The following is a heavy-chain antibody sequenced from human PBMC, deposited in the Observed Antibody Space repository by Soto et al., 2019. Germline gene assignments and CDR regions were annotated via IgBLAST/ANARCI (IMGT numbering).Heavy chain of an antibody. CDR1: GGTLSTYV. CDR3: ARSSITIFGVIPIYGMDV. D-gene: IGHD3-3*01. Sequence: SVKVSCKASGGTLSTYVINWVRQAPGLGLEWMGGIIPIFGTPNYAQKFQGRVTITADEPTSTAYMELSSLRSEDTALYYCARSSITIFGVIPIYGMDVWGQGTTVTVSS. J-gene: IGHJ6*02. V-gene: IGHV1-69*13. CDR2: IIPIFGTP.